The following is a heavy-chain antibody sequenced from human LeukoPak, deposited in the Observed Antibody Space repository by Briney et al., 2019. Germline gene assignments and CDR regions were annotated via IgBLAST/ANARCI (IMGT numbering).Heavy chain of an antibody. CDR3: AKTVTAIAPWYFDY. CDR2: IYYSGST. D-gene: IGHD2-21*02. J-gene: IGHJ4*02. CDR1: GGAITISSYY. V-gene: IGHV4-39*01. Sequence: SETLSLTCNVSGGAITISSYYWGWIRRPPAKGLEWIGSIYYSGSTYYNPSLKSRVTISVDTSKNQFSLKLSSVTAADTAVYYCAKTVTAIAPWYFDYWGQGTLVTVSS.